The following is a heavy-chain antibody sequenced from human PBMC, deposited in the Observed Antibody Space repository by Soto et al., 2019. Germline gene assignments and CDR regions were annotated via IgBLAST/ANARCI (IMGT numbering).Heavy chain of an antibody. CDR2: ISGSDGNT. CDR3: AKSAPAAAGNGPFDY. J-gene: IGHJ4*02. V-gene: IGHV3-23*01. CDR1: GFTFSTFA. Sequence: GVSLRPSFLPSGFTFSTFAMSWVRQAPGKGLEWVSTISGSDGNTNYADSVKGRFTISRDNFMNTLYLQVNSLGAEDTAVYYCAKSAPAAAGNGPFDYWGQGT. D-gene: IGHD6-13*01.